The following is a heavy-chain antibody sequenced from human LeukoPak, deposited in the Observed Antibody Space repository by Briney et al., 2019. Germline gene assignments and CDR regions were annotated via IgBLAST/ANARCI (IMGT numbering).Heavy chain of an antibody. D-gene: IGHD4-11*01. V-gene: IGHV3-23*01. CDR1: GFTFSSYA. CDR3: AKVTLYSNYV. Sequence: QSGWSLRLSCAASGFTFSSYAMSCVRQAPGKGLEGVSAISGSGGSTYYADSVKGRFTISRDNSKNTLYLQMNSLRAEDTAVYYCAKVTLYSNYVWGQGTLVTVSS. J-gene: IGHJ4*02. CDR2: ISGSGGST.